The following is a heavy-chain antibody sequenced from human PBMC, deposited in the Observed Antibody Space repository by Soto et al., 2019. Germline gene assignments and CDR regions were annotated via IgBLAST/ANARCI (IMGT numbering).Heavy chain of an antibody. V-gene: IGHV1-18*04. CDR2: ISPLKGRT. D-gene: IGHD4-17*01. J-gene: IGHJ1*01. Sequence: QVQLVQSGPDLKRPGASMKVSCKASGYTFTSYGISWVRQDPGQGLEWMAWISPLKGRTQYSQKAQGRVTLSTDTSSNTAYMEMTTLRVDDTAVYYCAMDYGDRPEYFKQWGQGTLVTVS. CDR1: GYTFTSYG. CDR3: AMDYGDRPEYFKQ.